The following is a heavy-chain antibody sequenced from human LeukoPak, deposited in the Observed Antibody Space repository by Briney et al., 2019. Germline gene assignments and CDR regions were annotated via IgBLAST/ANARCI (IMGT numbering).Heavy chain of an antibody. CDR2: VSSSSSYI. Sequence: PGGSLRLSCAASGFTFDDYAMHWVRQAPGKGLEWVSSVSSSSSYIYYADSVKGRFTISRDNAKNSLYLQMNSLRAEDTAVYYCARDLVVGAAFDYWGQGTLVTVSS. J-gene: IGHJ4*02. V-gene: IGHV3-21*01. CDR1: GFTFDDYA. CDR3: ARDLVVGAAFDY. D-gene: IGHD1-26*01.